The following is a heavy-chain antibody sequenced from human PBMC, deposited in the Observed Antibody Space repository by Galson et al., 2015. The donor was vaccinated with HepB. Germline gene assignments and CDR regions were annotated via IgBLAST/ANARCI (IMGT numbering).Heavy chain of an antibody. D-gene: IGHD5-18*01. Sequence: SVKVSCKASGYTFTSYYMHWVRQAPGQGLEWMGIINPSGGSTSYAQKFQGRVTMTRDTSTSTVYMELSSLRSEDTAVYYCARDVPSDVDTAMVGWFDPWGQGTLVTVSS. CDR1: GYTFTSYY. CDR3: ARDVPSDVDTAMVGWFDP. V-gene: IGHV1-46*01. CDR2: INPSGGST. J-gene: IGHJ5*02.